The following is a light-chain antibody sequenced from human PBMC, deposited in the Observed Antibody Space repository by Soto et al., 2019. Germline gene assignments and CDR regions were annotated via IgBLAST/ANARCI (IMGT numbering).Light chain of an antibody. V-gene: IGKV1-5*01. CDR1: QSINNL. Sequence: VQMTQSPSTLSASVGDRVTITFRASQSINNLLAWYQQKPGKAPKFLIYDVSTLESGVPSRFSGSGSGTEFTLTISSLQPEDFATYYCQQYDSYPLTFGGGTKVDI. CDR2: DVS. J-gene: IGKJ4*01. CDR3: QQYDSYPLT.